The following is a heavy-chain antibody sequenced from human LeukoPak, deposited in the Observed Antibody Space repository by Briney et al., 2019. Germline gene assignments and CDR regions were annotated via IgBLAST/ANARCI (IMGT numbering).Heavy chain of an antibody. CDR2: IFPIFGTA. D-gene: IGHD6-13*01. Sequence: SVKDSFKATGGTFSSYAISWVRPAPGQGLEWMGVIFPIFGTANYAQKFQGRVTITTDESTSTAYMELSSLRSEDTAVYYCARDSTDALAAAGHRMDYWGQGTLVTVSS. CDR1: GGTFSSYA. J-gene: IGHJ4*02. V-gene: IGHV1-69*05. CDR3: ARDSTDALAAAGHRMDY.